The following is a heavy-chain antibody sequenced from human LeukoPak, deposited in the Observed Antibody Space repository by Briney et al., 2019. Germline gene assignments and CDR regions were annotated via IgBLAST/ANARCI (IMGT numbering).Heavy chain of an antibody. V-gene: IGHV3-30*18. CDR2: IAYDGNNT. CDR1: GFIFSDYG. CDR3: AKTGMLRRVGYLDV. J-gene: IGHJ6*04. D-gene: IGHD1-1*01. Sequence: GGSLRLSCVASGFIFSDYGIQWVRQAPGKGREWVAVIAYDGNNTYYGDSVRGRFTISRDNSKKMVYLEMNSLRVEDTAVYYCAKTGMLRRVGYLDVWGKGTAVIVSS.